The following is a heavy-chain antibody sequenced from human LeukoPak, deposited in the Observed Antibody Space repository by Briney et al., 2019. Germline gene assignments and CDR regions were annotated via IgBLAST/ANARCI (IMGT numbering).Heavy chain of an antibody. V-gene: IGHV1-2*02. CDR1: GYTFTSYY. CDR3: ARRGNYDNLWGNSLNN. CDR2: INPNSGGT. D-gene: IGHD3-16*01. J-gene: IGHJ4*02. Sequence: ASVKVSCKASGYTFTSYYMHWVRQAPGQGLEWMGWINPNSGGTNYAQKFQGRVTMTRDASISTAYMEMSRLRSDDTAIYYCARRGNYDNLWGNSLNNWGQGTLVTVSS.